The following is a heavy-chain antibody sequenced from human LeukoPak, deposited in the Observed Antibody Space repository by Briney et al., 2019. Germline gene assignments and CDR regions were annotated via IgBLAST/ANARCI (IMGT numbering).Heavy chain of an antibody. V-gene: IGHV3-23*01. J-gene: IGHJ6*03. CDR3: ARGHCSSTSCSSRYYYYMDV. CDR1: GFTFANYA. Sequence: GGSLRPSCAGSGFTFANYAMSWVRQAPGKGLEWVSSISGGSASTFYADSVEGRFTISRDNSKNTLYLQMNSLRAEDTAVYYCARGHCSSTSCSSRYYYYMDVWGKGTTVTVSS. CDR2: ISGGSAST. D-gene: IGHD2-2*01.